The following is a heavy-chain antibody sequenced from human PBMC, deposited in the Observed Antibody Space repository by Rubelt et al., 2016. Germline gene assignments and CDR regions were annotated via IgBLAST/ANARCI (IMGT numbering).Heavy chain of an antibody. D-gene: IGHD3-22*01. J-gene: IGHJ3*02. V-gene: IGHV4-34*01. Sequence: QVQLQQWGAGLLKPSETLSLTCAVYGGSFSGYYWSWIRQPPGKGLEWIGEIIHPGDTNYNPSLKSRVTISIDTSKNQFSLNLTSGTAADTAVYYWARGELIVVAHDAFDIWGQGTMVTVSS. CDR2: IIHPGDT. CDR3: ARGELIVVAHDAFDI. CDR1: GGSFSGYY.